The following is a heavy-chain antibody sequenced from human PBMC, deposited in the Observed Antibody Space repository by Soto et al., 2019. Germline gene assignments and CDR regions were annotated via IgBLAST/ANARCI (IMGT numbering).Heavy chain of an antibody. CDR3: ARGAVYYDSSGYSALDFDY. Sequence: QVQLQQWGAGLLKPSETLSLTCAVYGGSFSGYYWSWIRQPPGKGLEWIGEINHSGSTNYNPSLKSRVTISVDTSKNQFPLKLSSVTAADTAVYYCARGAVYYDSSGYSALDFDYWGQGTLVTVSS. CDR1: GGSFSGYY. CDR2: INHSGST. J-gene: IGHJ4*02. D-gene: IGHD3-22*01. V-gene: IGHV4-34*01.